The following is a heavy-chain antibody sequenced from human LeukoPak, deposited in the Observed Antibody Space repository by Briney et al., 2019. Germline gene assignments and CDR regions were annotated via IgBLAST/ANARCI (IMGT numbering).Heavy chain of an antibody. J-gene: IGHJ6*03. V-gene: IGHV1-3*03. CDR1: GYTFTGYY. CDR2: INAGNGNR. D-gene: IGHD3-3*01. CDR3: ARARYETRIWPKSRYDYYHYMDV. Sequence: ASVKVSCKASGYTFTGYYMHWVRQAPGQRLEWMGWINAGNGNRKYSQEFQDRVTITRDTSASTAYMELSSLRSEDMAVYYCARARYETRIWPKSRYDYYHYMDVWGKGTTVTVSS.